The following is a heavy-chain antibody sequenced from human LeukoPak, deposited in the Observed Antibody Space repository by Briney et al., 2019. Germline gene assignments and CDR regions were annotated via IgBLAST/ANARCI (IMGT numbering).Heavy chain of an antibody. J-gene: IGHJ6*02. CDR1: GFSLSDHY. D-gene: IGHD6-6*01. Sequence: GGSLRLSCAASGFSLSDHYMDWVRQAPGKGLEWVARSRDKTKSYTTDYAASVKGRFTISRDGVTNSLCLQMDSLKSDDTAVYYCAVSIAYHYGMDVWGQGTTVTVSS. CDR3: AVSIAYHYGMDV. CDR2: SRDKTKSYTT. V-gene: IGHV3-72*01.